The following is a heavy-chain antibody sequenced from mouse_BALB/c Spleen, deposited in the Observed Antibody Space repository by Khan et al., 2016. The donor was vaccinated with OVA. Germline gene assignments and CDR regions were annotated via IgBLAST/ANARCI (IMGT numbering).Heavy chain of an antibody. CDR3: ACELRGFAY. CDR1: GDSITSGY. D-gene: IGHD1-1*01. J-gene: IGHJ3*01. Sequence: EVQLQESGPSLVKPSQTLSLTCSVTGDSITSGYWNWIRKFTGNKLEYMGYISYSGNSYYNPYIKSRISVTRDTSKTQYYLQLNSVTTEDTATYYCACELRGFAYWGQGTLITVSA. CDR2: ISYSGNS. V-gene: IGHV3-8*02.